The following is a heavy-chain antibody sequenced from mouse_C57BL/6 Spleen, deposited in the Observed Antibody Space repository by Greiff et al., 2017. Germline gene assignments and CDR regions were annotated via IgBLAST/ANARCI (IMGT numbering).Heavy chain of an antibody. J-gene: IGHJ3*01. Sequence: EVQLQQSGAELVRPGASVKLSCTASGFNIKDDYMHWVKQRPGQGLEWIGWIDPENGDTEYASKFQGKATMTADTSSNTAYLQLSSLTSEDTAVYCCTTYRFYVAYWGQGTLVTVSA. CDR1: GFNIKDDY. CDR2: IDPENGDT. V-gene: IGHV14-4*01. CDR3: TTYRFYVAY. D-gene: IGHD2-3*01.